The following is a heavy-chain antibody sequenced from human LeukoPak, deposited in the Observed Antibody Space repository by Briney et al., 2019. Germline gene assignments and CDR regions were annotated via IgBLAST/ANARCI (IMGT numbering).Heavy chain of an antibody. J-gene: IGHJ4*02. D-gene: IGHD3-16*02. CDR3: ARVDYVWGSYRTSYYFDY. CDR1: GGAFSGYY. CDR2: INHSGST. Sequence: SETLSLTCAAYGGAFSGYYWSWIRQPPGKGLKWIGEINHSGSTYYNPSLKSRVTISVDTSKNQFSLKLSSVTAADTAVYYCARVDYVWGSYRTSYYFDYWGQGTLVTVSS. V-gene: IGHV4-34*01.